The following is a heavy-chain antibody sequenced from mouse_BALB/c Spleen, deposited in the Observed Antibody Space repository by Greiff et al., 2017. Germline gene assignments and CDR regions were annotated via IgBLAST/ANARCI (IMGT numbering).Heavy chain of an antibody. J-gene: IGHJ4*01. CDR3: AQFTTDYAMDY. CDR1: GFTFSSYA. D-gene: IGHD1-1*01. CDR2: ISSGGSYT. Sequence: EVQLVESGGGLVKPGGSLKLSCAASGFTFSSYAMSWVRQSPEKRLEWVAEISSGGSYTYYPDTVTGRFTISRDNAKNTLYLEMSSLRSEDTAMYYCAQFTTDYAMDYWGQGTSVTVSA. V-gene: IGHV5-9-4*01.